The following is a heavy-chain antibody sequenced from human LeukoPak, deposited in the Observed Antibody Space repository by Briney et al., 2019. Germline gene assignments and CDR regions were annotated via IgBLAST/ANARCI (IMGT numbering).Heavy chain of an antibody. CDR1: GGSFSGYY. V-gene: IGHV4-34*01. CDR2: IKHSGST. Sequence: PSETLSLTCAVYGGSFSGYYWSWIRQPPGKGLEWIGEIKHSGSTNYNPSLKSRVTISVDTSKNQFSLKLSSVTAADTAAYYCARLRSGIYWGQGTLVTVSS. CDR3: ARLRSGIY. J-gene: IGHJ4*02. D-gene: IGHD3-10*01.